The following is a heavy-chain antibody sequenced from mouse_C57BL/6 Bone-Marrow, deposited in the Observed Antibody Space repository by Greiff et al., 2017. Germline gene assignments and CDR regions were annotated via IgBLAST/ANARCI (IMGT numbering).Heavy chain of an antibody. Sequence: QVQLQQPGAELVKPGASVKMSCKASGYTFTSYWITWVKQRPGQGLEWIGDIYPGSGSTNYNEKFKGKSTLTVDKSSSTAYMQLSSLTSEDSAVYYCARGGTTVPYYFDYWGQGTTLTVSS. V-gene: IGHV1-55*01. J-gene: IGHJ2*01. CDR1: GYTFTSYW. D-gene: IGHD1-1*01. CDR2: IYPGSGST. CDR3: ARGGTTVPYYFDY.